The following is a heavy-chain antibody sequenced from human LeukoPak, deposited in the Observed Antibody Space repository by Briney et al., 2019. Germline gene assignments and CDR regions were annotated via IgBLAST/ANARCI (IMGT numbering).Heavy chain of an antibody. CDR2: FSGSGGST. D-gene: IGHD2-2*01. CDR1: EFTFSSYA. Sequence: GGSLRLSCAASEFTFSSYAMSWVRQAPGKGLGGVSAFSGSGGSTYYADSVKGRFTISRDNSKNTLYLQMNSLGAEDTAVYYCAKGDIVVVPAAITFTYWGQGTLVTVSS. V-gene: IGHV3-23*01. J-gene: IGHJ4*02. CDR3: AKGDIVVVPAAITFTY.